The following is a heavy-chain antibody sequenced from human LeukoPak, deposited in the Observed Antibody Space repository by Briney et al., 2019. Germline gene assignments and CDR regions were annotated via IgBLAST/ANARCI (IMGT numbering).Heavy chain of an antibody. V-gene: IGHV1-2*02. CDR2: INPNSGGT. J-gene: IGHJ5*02. D-gene: IGHD2-15*01. CDR3: ARGYCTGDSCSGAWFDP. CDR1: GYTFTDYH. Sequence: SVKLSCKASGYTFTDYHIHWVPQAPGQVLEWMGWINPNSGGTNCAQKFQGRVTMTRDTSISTAYIELNRLRSDDTAVYYCARGYCTGDSCSGAWFDPWGRGTLVTVSS.